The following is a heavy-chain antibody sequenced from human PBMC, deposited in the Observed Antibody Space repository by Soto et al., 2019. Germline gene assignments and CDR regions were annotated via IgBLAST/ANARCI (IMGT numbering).Heavy chain of an antibody. Sequence: AASVKVSCKASGFTFTSSAVQWVRQARGQRLEWIGWIVVGSGNTNYAQKFQERVTITRDMSTSTAYMELSSLRSEDTAVYYCAADDEGGTTFDPWGQGTLVTVSS. CDR3: AADDEGGTTFDP. D-gene: IGHD1-7*01. V-gene: IGHV1-58*01. CDR2: IVVGSGNT. J-gene: IGHJ5*02. CDR1: GFTFTSSA.